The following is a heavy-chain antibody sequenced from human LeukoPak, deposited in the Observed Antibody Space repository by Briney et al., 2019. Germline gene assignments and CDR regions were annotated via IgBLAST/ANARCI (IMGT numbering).Heavy chain of an antibody. D-gene: IGHD6-19*01. V-gene: IGHV3-21*01. Sequence: PGGSLRLSCAASGFTFNSFTMNWVRQAPGKGLEWLSSISGSGQYIYYADSLKGRLTISRDNAKDSLYLQLNSLRAEDTSVYYCARGGYNSAFLDSWAQGTLVSVS. CDR1: GFTFNSFT. J-gene: IGHJ4*02. CDR3: ARGGYNSAFLDS. CDR2: ISGSGQYI.